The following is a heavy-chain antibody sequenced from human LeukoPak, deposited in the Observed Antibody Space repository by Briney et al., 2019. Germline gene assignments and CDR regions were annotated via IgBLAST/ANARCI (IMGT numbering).Heavy chain of an antibody. V-gene: IGHV5-51*04. J-gene: IGHJ4*02. CDR1: GYSFTSYW. D-gene: IGHD6-6*01. CDR3: ARPREPYSSSSFDY. CDR2: IYPGDSDT. Sequence: SLKISCKGSGYSFTSYWIGCVLQMPGKGLEWMRIIYPGDSDTRYSPSFQGQVTISADKPINTAYLQWSSLKASDTAMYYCARPREPYSSSSFDYWGQGTLVTVSS.